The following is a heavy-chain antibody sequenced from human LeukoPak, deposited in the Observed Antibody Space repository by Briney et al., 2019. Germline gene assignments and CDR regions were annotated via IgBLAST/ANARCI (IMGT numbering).Heavy chain of an antibody. V-gene: IGHV1-18*01. J-gene: IGHJ4*02. Sequence: ASVKVSCKASGYTFTSYGISWVRQAPGQGLEWMGWISAYNGNTNYAQKLQGRVTMTTDTSTSTAYMELRSLRSDDTAVYYCARAPPYYYDSSGYAVDWGQGTLVTVSS. CDR2: ISAYNGNT. CDR3: ARAPPYYYDSSGYAVD. CDR1: GYTFTSYG. D-gene: IGHD3-22*01.